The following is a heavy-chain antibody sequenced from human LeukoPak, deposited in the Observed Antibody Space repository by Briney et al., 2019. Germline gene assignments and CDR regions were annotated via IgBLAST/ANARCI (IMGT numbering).Heavy chain of an antibody. Sequence: KPGESLKISCKGSGYRFSSYWIGWVRQMPGKGLEWMGIIYPGDSETRYSPSFQGQVTISADKSISTAYLQWSSLKASDTAMYYCVRALGYCSSGSCYYYDYGGQGTLVTVSS. CDR2: IYPGDSET. D-gene: IGHD2-15*01. CDR1: GYRFSSYW. J-gene: IGHJ4*02. CDR3: VRALGYCSSGSCYYYDY. V-gene: IGHV5-51*01.